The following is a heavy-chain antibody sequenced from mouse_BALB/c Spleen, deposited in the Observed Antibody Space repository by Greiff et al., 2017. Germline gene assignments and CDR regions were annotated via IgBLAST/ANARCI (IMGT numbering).Heavy chain of an antibody. V-gene: IGHV5-17*02. J-gene: IGHJ4*01. CDR1: GFTFSSFG. CDR3: ARALYDYDPFGYAMDY. D-gene: IGHD2-4*01. CDR2: ISSGSSTI. Sequence: EVQRVESGGGLVQPGGSRKLSCAASGFTFSSFGMHWVRQAPEKGLEWVAYISSGSSTIYYADTVKGRFTISRDNPKNTLFLQMTSLRSEDTAMYYCARALYDYDPFGYAMDYWGQGTSVTVSS.